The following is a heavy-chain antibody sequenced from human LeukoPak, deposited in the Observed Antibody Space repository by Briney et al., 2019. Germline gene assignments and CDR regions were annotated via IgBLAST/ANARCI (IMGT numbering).Heavy chain of an antibody. Sequence: SGTLFLTCAVSGGSISSSNWWSWVRQPPGKGLEWIGEIYHSGSTNYNPSLKSRVTISVDKSKNQFSLKLSSVTAADTAVYYCARRGTTYYYDSSGQNTDYWGQGTLVTVSS. CDR2: IYHSGST. D-gene: IGHD3-22*01. V-gene: IGHV4-4*02. CDR3: ARRGTTYYYDSSGQNTDY. CDR1: GGSISSSNW. J-gene: IGHJ4*02.